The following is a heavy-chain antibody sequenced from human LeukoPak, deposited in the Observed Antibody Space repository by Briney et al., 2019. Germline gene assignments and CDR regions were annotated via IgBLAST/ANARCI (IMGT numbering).Heavy chain of an antibody. V-gene: IGHV4-4*01. CDR1: RGSISSSNW. J-gene: IGHJ6*03. CDR2: IYHSGST. D-gene: IGHD3-3*01. Sequence: PSETLSLTCAVSRGSISSSNWWSWVRQPPGKGLEWIGEIYHSGSTNYNPSLKSRVTISVDKSKNQFSLKLSSVTAADTAVYCCARGVDYDFWSGYTYYMDVWGKGTTVTVSS. CDR3: ARGVDYDFWSGYTYYMDV.